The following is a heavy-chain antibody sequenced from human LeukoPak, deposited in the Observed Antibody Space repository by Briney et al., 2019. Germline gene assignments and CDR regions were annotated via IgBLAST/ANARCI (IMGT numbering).Heavy chain of an antibody. J-gene: IGHJ4*02. CDR2: IYYSGST. CDR1: GASISSYY. D-gene: IGHD5-18*01. V-gene: IGHV4-59*08. Sequence: PSETLSLTCTVSGASISSYYWSWIRQPPGKGLEWIGYIYYSGSTNYNPSLKSRVTISVDTSKNQFSLKLSSVTAADTAVYYCVRHRYSYGSYYFDYWGQGTLVTVSS. CDR3: VRHRYSYGSYYFDY.